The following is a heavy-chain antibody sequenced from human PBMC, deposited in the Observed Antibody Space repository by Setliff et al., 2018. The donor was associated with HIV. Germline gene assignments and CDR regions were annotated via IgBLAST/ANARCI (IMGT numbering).Heavy chain of an antibody. J-gene: IGHJ4*02. D-gene: IGHD1-1*01. CDR3: ARNSQKGIQPLLLAS. V-gene: IGHV4-4*02. CDR1: GVSISDNNW. Sequence: SETLSLTCDVSGVSISDNNWWSWVRQPPGKGLEWIGSIYHSGRTYYNPSLKSRVTISVDTSKNQFSLMLDSVTAADTAVYYCARNSQKGIQPLLLASWGPGTLVTVSS. CDR2: IYHSGRT.